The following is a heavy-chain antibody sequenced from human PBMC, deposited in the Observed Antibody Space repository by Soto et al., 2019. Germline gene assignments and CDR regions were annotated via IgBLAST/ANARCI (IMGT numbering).Heavy chain of an antibody. V-gene: IGHV3-23*01. CDR2: ISGSGGST. CDR1: GFTFSSYA. D-gene: IGHD3-9*01. Sequence: PGGSLRLSCAASGFTFSSYAMSWVRQAPGKGLECVSAISGSGGSTYYADSVKGRFTISRDNSKNTLYLQMNSLRAEDTAVYYFAKSLLRYYDILTGPLTPDYWGQGTLVTVSS. CDR3: AKSLLRYYDILTGPLTPDY. J-gene: IGHJ4*02.